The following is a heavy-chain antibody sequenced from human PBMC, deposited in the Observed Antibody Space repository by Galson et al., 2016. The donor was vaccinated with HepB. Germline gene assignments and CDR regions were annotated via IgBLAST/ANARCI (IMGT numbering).Heavy chain of an antibody. CDR1: GFTFRKYG. Sequence: SLRLSCAASGFTFRKYGMPWVGQAPGKGREWVAVITYDGINKYYGNSAKGRFTSSRDNSNNTLYLQMNSLRTEDTAVYYCAKDWWQKGMALDYWGQGVLVTVSS. CDR3: AKDWWQKGMALDY. V-gene: IGHV3-30*18. J-gene: IGHJ4*02. CDR2: ITYDGINK. D-gene: IGHD5-24*01.